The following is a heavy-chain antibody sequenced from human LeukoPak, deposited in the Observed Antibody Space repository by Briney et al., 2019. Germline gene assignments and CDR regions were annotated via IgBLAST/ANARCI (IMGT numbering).Heavy chain of an antibody. J-gene: IGHJ4*02. Sequence: ASVKVSRKASGYTFTGYYMHWVRQAPGQGLEWMGWINPNSGGTNYAQKFQGRVTMTRDTSISTAYMELSRLRSDDTAVYYCASYSGWSVEYYFDYWGREPWSPSPQ. D-gene: IGHD6-19*01. CDR1: GYTFTGYY. CDR2: INPNSGGT. CDR3: ASYSGWSVEYYFDY. V-gene: IGHV1-2*02.